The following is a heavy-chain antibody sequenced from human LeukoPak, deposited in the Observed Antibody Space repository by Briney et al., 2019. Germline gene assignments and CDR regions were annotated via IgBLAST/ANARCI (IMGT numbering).Heavy chain of an antibody. Sequence: GGSLRLSCAASGFTFTTYAMSWVRQAPGKGLEWVSGISGLGDNTYYVDSVKGRFTISRVNAKNTQYLQINSLRVEDTAVYYCARDRGSSSWYFWFDPWGQGTLVTVSS. CDR3: ARDRGSSSWYFWFDP. J-gene: IGHJ5*02. V-gene: IGHV3-23*01. CDR2: ISGLGDNT. CDR1: GFTFTTYA. D-gene: IGHD6-13*01.